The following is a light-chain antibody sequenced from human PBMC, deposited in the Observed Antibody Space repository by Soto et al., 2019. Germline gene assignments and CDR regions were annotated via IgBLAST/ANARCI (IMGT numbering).Light chain of an antibody. CDR2: VNSDGSH. Sequence: QLVLTQSPSASASLGASVKFTCTLSSGHSSYAIAWHQQQPEKGPRYLMKVNSDGSHSKGDGIPDRFSGSSSGAERHLTISSLLSEDEADYYCQTWGTGSHVVFGGGTKLTVL. V-gene: IGLV4-69*02. CDR3: QTWGTGSHVV. CDR1: SGHSSYA. J-gene: IGLJ2*01.